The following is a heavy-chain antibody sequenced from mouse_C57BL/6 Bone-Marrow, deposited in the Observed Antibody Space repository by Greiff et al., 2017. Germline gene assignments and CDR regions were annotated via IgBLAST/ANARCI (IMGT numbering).Heavy chain of an antibody. D-gene: IGHD4-1*01. CDR2: INPGSGGT. CDR3: ARRVGREYAMDD. CDR1: GYAFTNYL. V-gene: IGHV1-54*01. Sequence: QVQLQQSGAELVRPGTSVKVSCKASGYAFTNYLIEWVKQRPGQGLEWIGVINPGSGGTIYNEMFKGKATLTADKSSSTAYMQLSSLTSEDSAVYFCARRVGREYAMDDWGQGTSVTVSS. J-gene: IGHJ4*01.